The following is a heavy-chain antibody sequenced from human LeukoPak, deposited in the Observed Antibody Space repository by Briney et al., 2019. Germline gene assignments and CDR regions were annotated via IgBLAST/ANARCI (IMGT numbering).Heavy chain of an antibody. CDR3: ARGTNLAAAGTFPLDY. CDR1: GFTFSSYA. J-gene: IGHJ4*02. CDR2: ISYDGSNK. V-gene: IGHV3-30*04. D-gene: IGHD6-13*01. Sequence: GGSLRLSCAASGFTFSSYAMHWVRQAPGKGLEWVAVISYDGSNKYYADSVKGRFTISRDNSKNTLYLQMNSLRAEDTAVYYCARGTNLAAAGTFPLDYWGQGSLVTVSS.